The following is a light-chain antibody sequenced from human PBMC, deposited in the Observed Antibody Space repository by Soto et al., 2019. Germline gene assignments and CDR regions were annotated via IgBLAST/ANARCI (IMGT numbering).Light chain of an antibody. CDR2: LNSDGSH. J-gene: IGLJ2*01. CDR1: SWPSDYA. V-gene: IGLV4-69*01. Sequence: QSVLTQSPSASASLGASVNLTCTLISWPSDYAIAWHQQQPEKGPRYLMKLNSDGSHRKGDGVPDRFSGSSSGAERYLTISGLQSEDEADYYCQTWGTGIRVFGGGTKLTVL. CDR3: QTWGTGIRV.